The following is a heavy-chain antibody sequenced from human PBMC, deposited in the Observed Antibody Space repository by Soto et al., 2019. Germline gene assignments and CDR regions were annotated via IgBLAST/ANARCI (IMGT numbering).Heavy chain of an antibody. D-gene: IGHD3-16*01. Sequence: GGSLRLSCAASGFAVSNEYMSWVRQAPGKGLEWVAIVFGGGETFHADSVKGRFTVSRENSKNTLDLQMNSLRAEDTAVYYCAKGDFDCWGQGP. J-gene: IGHJ4*02. CDR3: AKGDFDC. V-gene: IGHV3-53*01. CDR2: VFGGGET. CDR1: GFAVSNEY.